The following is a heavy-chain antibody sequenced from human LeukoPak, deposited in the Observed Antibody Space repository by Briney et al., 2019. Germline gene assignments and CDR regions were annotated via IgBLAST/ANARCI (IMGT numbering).Heavy chain of an antibody. V-gene: IGHV3-74*01. J-gene: IGHJ4*02. CDR1: GFTFSSYW. CDR2: ISGDGRNI. D-gene: IGHD5-12*01. CDR3: AKGYSGYDFFDY. Sequence: GGSLRLSCVASGFTFSSYWMHWVRQDPRKGLVWVSRISGDGRNINYADSVRGRFTISRDNAKNTLYLQMNTLRVEDTAVYYCAKGYSGYDFFDYWGQGTLVTVSS.